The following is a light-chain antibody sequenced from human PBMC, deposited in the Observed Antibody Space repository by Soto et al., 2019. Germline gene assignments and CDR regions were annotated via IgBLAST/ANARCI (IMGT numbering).Light chain of an antibody. CDR1: ISNIGAGYD. V-gene: IGLV1-40*01. Sequence: QSVLTQPPSLSGAPGQRFTISCTVSISNIGAGYDVHWYQQLPGSAPKLLIYGNTNRSSGVPDRFSGSKSGTSASLAITGLQAEDEADYYCLSFDSSLSVVFGGGTKLAVL. CDR2: GNT. J-gene: IGLJ2*01. CDR3: LSFDSSLSVV.